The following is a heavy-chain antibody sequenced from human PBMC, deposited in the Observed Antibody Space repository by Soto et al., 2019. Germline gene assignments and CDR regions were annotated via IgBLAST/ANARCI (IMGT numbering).Heavy chain of an antibody. V-gene: IGHV3-74*01. CDR1: GFTFSSYW. CDR3: ARVLRFLEWLWPPCYMEV. D-gene: IGHD3-3*01. CDR2: INSDGSST. J-gene: IGHJ6*03. Sequence: GGSLRLSCAASGFTFSSYWMRWVRQAPGKGLVWVSRINSDGSSTSYADSVKGRFTISRDNAKNTLYLQMNSLGAEDTAVYYCARVLRFLEWLWPPCYMEVWGKGTTVTVSS.